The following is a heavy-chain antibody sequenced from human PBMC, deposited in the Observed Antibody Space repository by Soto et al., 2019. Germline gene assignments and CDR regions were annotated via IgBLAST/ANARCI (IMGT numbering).Heavy chain of an antibody. CDR3: ARDPHPTYSSGWYNDY. CDR2: IYYSGST. V-gene: IGHV4-59*12. D-gene: IGHD6-19*01. CDR1: SGSISSYY. Sequence: SETLSLTCTVSSGSISSYYWSWIRQPPGKALEWIGNIYYSGSTYYNPSLKSRVTISVDTSKNQFSLKLSSVTAADTAVYYCARDPHPTYSSGWYNDYWGQGTLVTVSS. J-gene: IGHJ4*02.